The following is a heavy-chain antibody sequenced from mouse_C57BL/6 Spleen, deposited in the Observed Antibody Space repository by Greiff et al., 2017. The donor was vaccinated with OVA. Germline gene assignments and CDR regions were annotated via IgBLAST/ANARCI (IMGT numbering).Heavy chain of an antibody. D-gene: IGHD2-3*01. CDR3: ARDDGYPFDY. CDR1: GYTFTSYG. V-gene: IGHV1-81*01. Sequence: VQRVESGAELARPGASVKLSCKASGYTFTSYGISWVKQRTGQGLEWIGEIYPRSGNTYYNEKFKGKATLTADKSSSTAYMELRSLTSEDSAVYFCARDDGYPFDYWGQGTTLTVSS. CDR2: IYPRSGNT. J-gene: IGHJ2*01.